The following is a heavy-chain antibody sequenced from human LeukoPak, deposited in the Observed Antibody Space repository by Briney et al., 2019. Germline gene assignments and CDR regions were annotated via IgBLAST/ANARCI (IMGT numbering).Heavy chain of an antibody. CDR2: INPNSGGT. V-gene: IGHV1-2*02. D-gene: IGHD6-13*01. CDR3: ARDPYSSSWYRAEYFQH. J-gene: IGHJ1*01. Sequence: ASVKVSCKASGYTFTGYYMHWVRPAPGQGVGWMGWINPNSGGTNYAQKFQGRVTMTRDTSISTAYMELSRLRSDDTAVYYCARDPYSSSWYRAEYFQHWGQGTLVTVSS. CDR1: GYTFTGYY.